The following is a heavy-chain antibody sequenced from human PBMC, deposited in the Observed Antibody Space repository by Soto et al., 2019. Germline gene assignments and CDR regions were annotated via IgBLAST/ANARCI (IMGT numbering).Heavy chain of an antibody. Sequence: QVQLVQSGAEVKKPGSSVKVSCEASGGTFSSYSFSWVRQAPGQGLEWMGRVIPILGMANYAQKFQGRVTITAEQSTSTVYRELSSLRSEDTAVYYCARGGAVVVPGAVDRHNWFDPWGQGTLVTVSS. CDR1: GGTFSSYS. D-gene: IGHD2-2*01. CDR3: ARGGAVVVPGAVDRHNWFDP. J-gene: IGHJ5*02. V-gene: IGHV1-69*02. CDR2: VIPILGMA.